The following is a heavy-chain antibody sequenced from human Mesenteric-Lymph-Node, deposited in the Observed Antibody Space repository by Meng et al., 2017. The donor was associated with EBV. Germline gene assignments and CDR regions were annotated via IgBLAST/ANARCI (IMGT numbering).Heavy chain of an antibody. Sequence: QVQLVQSGPEVKKPXXSVKVSCKTSGYTFTSYGITWVRQAPGQGLEWMGWINVYKANIHYAQKLQDRVTMTTDTSTSTAYMELRSLRSDDTAVYYCARVPIMGSTWFDPWGQGTLCTVSS. V-gene: IGHV1-18*01. CDR3: ARVPIMGSTWFDP. D-gene: IGHD3-10*01. CDR1: GYTFTSYG. J-gene: IGHJ5*02. CDR2: INVYKANI.